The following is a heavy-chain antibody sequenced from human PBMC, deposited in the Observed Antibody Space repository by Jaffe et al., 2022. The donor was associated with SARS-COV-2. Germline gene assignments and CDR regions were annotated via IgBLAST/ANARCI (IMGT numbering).Heavy chain of an antibody. D-gene: IGHD3-10*01. CDR2: IHPSGTT. Sequence: QAQLQQWGAGLLKPSETLSLTCTVFGGSFSGYYWTWVRQPPGEGLEWIGEIHPSGTTDYNPSLKSRVTISVDTSNNQFSLNLNSVNVADTAVYYCARGEDFHKSGQIWGQGALVTVSS. V-gene: IGHV4-34*01. CDR3: ARGEDFHKSGQI. J-gene: IGHJ4*02. CDR1: GGSFSGYY.